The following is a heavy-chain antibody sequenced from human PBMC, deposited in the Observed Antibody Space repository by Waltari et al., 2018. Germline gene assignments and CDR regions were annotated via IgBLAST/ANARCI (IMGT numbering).Heavy chain of an antibody. V-gene: IGHV3-23*01. D-gene: IGHD3-3*01. CDR2: ITGRGGSG. J-gene: IGHJ4*02. CDR3: AKDFGASIQPFDH. Sequence: EVKLLDSGGGLVQPGGSLKLSCIASGFTFEEYAMNWVRQAPGKGVGWVSGITGRGGSGYHADSVKGRFTISRDNAKNILFLEMTSLGVEDTALYYCAKDFGASIQPFDHWGQGTLVSVSS. CDR1: GFTFEEYA.